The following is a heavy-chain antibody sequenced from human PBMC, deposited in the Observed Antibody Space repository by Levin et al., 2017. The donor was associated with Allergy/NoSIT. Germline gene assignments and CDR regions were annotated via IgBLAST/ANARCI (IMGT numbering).Heavy chain of an antibody. CDR1: GFIFSSYG. D-gene: IGHD1-26*01. Sequence: SCAASGFIFSSYGIHWVRQAPGKGLEWVAVIWHDGKNKYYADSVKGRFTISRDNSKNTMYLQMNSLRADDTAVYHCARDSGAGAAIDFWGQGTLVTVSS. CDR2: IWHDGKNK. J-gene: IGHJ4*02. CDR3: ARDSGAGAAIDF. V-gene: IGHV3-33*01.